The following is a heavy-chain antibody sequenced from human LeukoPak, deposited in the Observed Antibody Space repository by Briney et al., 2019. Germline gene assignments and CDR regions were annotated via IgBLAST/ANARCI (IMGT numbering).Heavy chain of an antibody. CDR3: APTAEAYTSWWKV. J-gene: IGHJ4*02. Sequence: SVKVSCKASGYKFIDDYMHWVRQAPGQGLEFMGWINPDSGFTNYAQKFKGRVTMTRDTSISTAYLEVRSLTSDDTAVYYCAPTAEAYTSWWKVWGQGTLVTVSS. D-gene: IGHD3-16*01. CDR1: GYKFIDDY. CDR2: INPDSGFT. V-gene: IGHV1-2*02.